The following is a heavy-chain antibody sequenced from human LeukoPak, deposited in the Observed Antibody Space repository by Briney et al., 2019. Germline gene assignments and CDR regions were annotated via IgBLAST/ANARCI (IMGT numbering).Heavy chain of an antibody. CDR3: ARGDAHAFDI. Sequence: GGSLRLSCAASGFTLSSYWMHWGRQGPGKGLVWVSRINGDGSGTSYADSAKGRFTISRDNAKNTLYLQMNSLRAEDTAVYYCARGDAHAFDIWGQG. V-gene: IGHV3-74*01. CDR2: INGDGSGT. D-gene: IGHD2-2*01. J-gene: IGHJ3*02. CDR1: GFTLSSYW.